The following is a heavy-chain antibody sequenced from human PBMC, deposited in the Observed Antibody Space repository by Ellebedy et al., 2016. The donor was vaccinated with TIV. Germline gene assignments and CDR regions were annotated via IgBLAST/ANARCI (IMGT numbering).Heavy chain of an antibody. D-gene: IGHD6-6*01. CDR1: GFTFGSYM. V-gene: IGHV3-74*01. CDR2: ISTDWSNT. CDR3: ARFLFGSSSNCFDY. Sequence: GESLKISCAASGFTFGSYMMHWVRQAPGKGLVWVSRISTDWSNTIYADSVKGRFTISRDNARNTVYLQMNSLRAEDTAVYYCARFLFGSSSNCFDYWGQGTLVTVSS. J-gene: IGHJ4*02.